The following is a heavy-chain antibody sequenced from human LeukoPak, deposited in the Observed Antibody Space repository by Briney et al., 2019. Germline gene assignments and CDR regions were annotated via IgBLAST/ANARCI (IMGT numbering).Heavy chain of an antibody. V-gene: IGHV2-5*01. CDR3: AHRRGIVGHGYYFDY. CDR2: IYGNDDK. D-gene: IGHD1-26*01. Sequence: SGPTLVNPTQTLTLTCTFSGFSLSTNEVGVGWIRQPPGKALEWLALIYGNDDKRYSPSLKSSLTITKHTTKKHVILTMTNMDPVDTATYYCAHRRGIVGHGYYFDYWGQGTLVTVSS. J-gene: IGHJ4*02. CDR1: GFSLSTNEVG.